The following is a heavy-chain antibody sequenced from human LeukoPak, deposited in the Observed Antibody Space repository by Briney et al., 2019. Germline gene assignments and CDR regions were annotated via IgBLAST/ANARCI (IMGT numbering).Heavy chain of an antibody. CDR1: GGSISSGGYY. CDR2: IYYSGST. D-gene: IGHD6-13*01. V-gene: IGHV4-31*03. CDR3: ASAAAGTIDY. J-gene: IGHJ4*02. Sequence: SETLSLTCTVSGGSISSGGYYWSWIRQHPGKGLEWIGYIYYSGSTYYNPSLKSRVTISVDTSNNQFSLTLSSVTAADTAVYYCASAAAGTIDYWGQGTLVTVSS.